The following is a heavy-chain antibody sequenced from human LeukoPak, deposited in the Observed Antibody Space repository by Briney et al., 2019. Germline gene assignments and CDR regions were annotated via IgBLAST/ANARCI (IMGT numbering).Heavy chain of an antibody. CDR3: ARSVGY. J-gene: IGHJ4*02. CDR1: GYSISSGYY. Sequence: KASETLSLTCAVSGYSISSGYYWGWIRQPPGKGLVWIGSIYHSGSTYYNPSLKSRVTISVDTSKNQFSLKLSSVTAADTAVYYCARSVGYWGQGTLVTVSS. V-gene: IGHV4-38-2*01. CDR2: IYHSGST. D-gene: IGHD1-26*01.